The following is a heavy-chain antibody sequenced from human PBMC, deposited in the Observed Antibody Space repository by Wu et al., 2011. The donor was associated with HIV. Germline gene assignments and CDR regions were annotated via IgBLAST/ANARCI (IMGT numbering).Heavy chain of an antibody. D-gene: IGHD1-26*01. J-gene: IGHJ3*02. CDR1: GYTLTELS. V-gene: IGHV1-24*01. CDR2: FDPEDGKR. Sequence: QVQLVQSGAEVKKPGASVKVSCKVSGYTLTELSMHWVRQAPGKGLEWMGGFDPEDGKRIYAQKFQGRVTMTEDTSTDTAYMELSSLRSEDAAVYYCATHWELLRGDGAFDIWGQGTVVTVSS. CDR3: ATHWELLRGDGAFDI.